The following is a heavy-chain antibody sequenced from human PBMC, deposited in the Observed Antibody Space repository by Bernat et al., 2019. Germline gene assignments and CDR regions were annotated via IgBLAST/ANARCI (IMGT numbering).Heavy chain of an antibody. CDR3: GGGFFYS. J-gene: IGHJ4*02. V-gene: IGHV3-7*03. CDR1: GFSFSRDW. CDR2: INNDGSAK. D-gene: IGHD2-21*01. Sequence: EVQLVQSGGGFVQAGGSLRLSCFASGFSFSRDWMTWARQTPDKGLECVANINNDGSAKYYVDYVRGGFSISRDNARNSVFLEISSRSVADTAVYCCGGGFFYSWGRGPLVSVAS.